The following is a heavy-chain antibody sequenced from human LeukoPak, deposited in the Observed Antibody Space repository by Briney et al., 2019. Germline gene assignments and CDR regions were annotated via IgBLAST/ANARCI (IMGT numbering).Heavy chain of an antibody. CDR3: ARHEDGYNIDY. J-gene: IGHJ4*02. Sequence: GESLKISCKGSGYSFTSYWIGWERQMPGKGLEWMGIIYPGDSDTRYSPSFQDKVTISADKSTRTASMQWSSLKASDTVMYYCARHEDGYNIDYWGQGTLVTVSS. D-gene: IGHD5-24*01. CDR1: GYSFTSYW. V-gene: IGHV5-51*01. CDR2: IYPGDSDT.